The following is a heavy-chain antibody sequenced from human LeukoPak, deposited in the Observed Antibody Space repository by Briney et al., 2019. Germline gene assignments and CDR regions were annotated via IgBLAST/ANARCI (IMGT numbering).Heavy chain of an antibody. V-gene: IGHV2-70*01. D-gene: IGHD3-3*01. CDR2: IDWDDDK. J-gene: IGHJ4*02. Sequence: ESGPTLVNPTQTLTLTCTFSGFSLSTSGMCVSWIRQPPGKALEWLALIDWDDDKYYSTSLKTRLTISKDTSKNQVVLTMTNMDPVDTATYYCARIVRYYDFWSGYHTYYFDYWGQGTLVTVSS. CDR3: ARIVRYYDFWSGYHTYYFDY. CDR1: GFSLSTSGMC.